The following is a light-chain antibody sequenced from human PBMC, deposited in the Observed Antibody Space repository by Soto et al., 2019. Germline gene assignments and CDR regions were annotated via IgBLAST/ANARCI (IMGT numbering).Light chain of an antibody. CDR3: SSYTTSSTHWV. CDR2: EVS. CDR1: SSDVGGYNY. V-gene: IGLV2-14*01. J-gene: IGLJ3*02. Sequence: QSALTQPASVSGSPGQSITISCTGTSSDVGGYNYVSWYQQHPGKAPKLMIYEVSNRPSGVSNRFSGSKSGNTASLNISGLQAEDEAYYYCSSYTTSSTHWVFGGGTKLTVL.